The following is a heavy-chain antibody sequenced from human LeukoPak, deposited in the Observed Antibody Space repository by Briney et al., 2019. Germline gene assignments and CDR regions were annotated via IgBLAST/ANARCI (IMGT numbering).Heavy chain of an antibody. J-gene: IGHJ4*02. CDR2: ISGSGGST. D-gene: IGHD1-26*01. Sequence: PGGSLRLSCAASGFTFSSYGMSWVRQAPGKGLEWVSAISGSGGSTYYADSVKGRFTISRDNSKNTLYLQMNSLRAEDTAVYYCAKDRSVGAIGPSGYFDYWGQGTLVTVSS. CDR3: AKDRSVGAIGPSGYFDY. CDR1: GFTFSSYG. V-gene: IGHV3-23*01.